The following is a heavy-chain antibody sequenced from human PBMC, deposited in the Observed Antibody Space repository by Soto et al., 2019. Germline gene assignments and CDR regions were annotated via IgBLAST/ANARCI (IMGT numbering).Heavy chain of an antibody. CDR3: ARAYNPSSGFFDY. J-gene: IGHJ4*02. Sequence: PSETLSLTCTVSGGSISSYYWSWIRQPPGKGLEWIGYIYYSGSTIYNPSLKSRVTISVDTSKNQFSLKLSSVTAADTAVYYCARAYNPSSGFFDYWGQGTLVTVSS. CDR1: GGSISSYY. V-gene: IGHV4-59*01. CDR2: IYYSGST. D-gene: IGHD3-22*01.